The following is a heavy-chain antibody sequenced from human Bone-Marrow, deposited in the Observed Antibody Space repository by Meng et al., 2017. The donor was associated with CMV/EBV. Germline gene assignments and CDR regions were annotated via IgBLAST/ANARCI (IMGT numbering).Heavy chain of an antibody. CDR3: AKERCGTRSGPLGY. CDR2: ISGSGGTT. D-gene: IGHD6-25*01. J-gene: IGHJ4*02. V-gene: IGHV3-23*01. Sequence: GGSLRLSCAASGFTFSSYAMSWVRQAPGQGLEWVSSISGSGGTTNYADSVKGRFIISRDNSRDTLYLQMSSLRDEDTAIYYCAKERCGTRSGPLGYWGQGALVTVSS. CDR1: GFTFSSYA.